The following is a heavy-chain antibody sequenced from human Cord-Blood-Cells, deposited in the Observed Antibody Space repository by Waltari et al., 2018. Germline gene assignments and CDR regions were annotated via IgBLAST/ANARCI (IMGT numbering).Heavy chain of an antibody. J-gene: IGHJ3*02. Sequence: QVQLQQWGAGLLKPSETLSPTCAAYGGSFSGYYWGWIRQPPGKGLEWIGEINHSGSINYNPSLKSRVTISVDTSKNQFSLKLSSVTAADTAVYYCARGDYYDSSGYYSAFDIWGQGTMVTVSS. V-gene: IGHV4-34*01. CDR1: GGSFSGYY. CDR2: INHSGSI. D-gene: IGHD3-22*01. CDR3: ARGDYYDSSGYYSAFDI.